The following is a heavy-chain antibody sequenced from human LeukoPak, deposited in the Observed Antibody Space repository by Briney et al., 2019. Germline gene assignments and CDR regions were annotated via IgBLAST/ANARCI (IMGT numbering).Heavy chain of an antibody. D-gene: IGHD3-3*01. CDR3: ARAPTYDFWSGYYASHHWFDP. V-gene: IGHV1-8*01. Sequence: ASVKDSSKASGYTFTSYDINWVRQATGQGLEWMGWMNPNSGNTGYAQKFQGRVTMSRNTSISTAYMELSSLRSEDTAVYYCARAPTYDFWSGYYASHHWFDPWGHGTMVTVSS. CDR1: GYTFTSYD. CDR2: MNPNSGNT. J-gene: IGHJ5*02.